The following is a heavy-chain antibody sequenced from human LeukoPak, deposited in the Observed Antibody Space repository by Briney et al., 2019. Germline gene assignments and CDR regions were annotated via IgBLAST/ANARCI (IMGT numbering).Heavy chain of an antibody. J-gene: IGHJ4*02. V-gene: IGHV1-2*02. CDR2: INPNSGGT. CDR1: GYTFTGYY. CDR3: ARDHLDIVPTIYSY. D-gene: IGHD5-12*01. Sequence: GASVKVTCKASGYTFTGYYMHWVRQAPGQGLEWMGWINPNSGGTNYAQKFQGRVTLTTDTSASIAYLELRSLRSDDTALCYCARDHLDIVPTIYSYWGQGTLVTVSS.